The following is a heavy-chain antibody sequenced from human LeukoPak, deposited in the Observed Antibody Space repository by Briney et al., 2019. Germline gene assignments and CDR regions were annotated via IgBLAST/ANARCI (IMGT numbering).Heavy chain of an antibody. D-gene: IGHD6-6*01. CDR1: GYTFTSYD. Sequence: ASVKVSCKASGYTFTSYDINWVRQATGQGLEWMGWMNPNSGNAGYAQKFQGRVTITRITSISTAYMELSSLRSEDTAVYYCARGKDSSSPSFDYWGQGTLVTVSS. V-gene: IGHV1-8*03. J-gene: IGHJ4*02. CDR3: ARGKDSSSPSFDY. CDR2: MNPNSGNA.